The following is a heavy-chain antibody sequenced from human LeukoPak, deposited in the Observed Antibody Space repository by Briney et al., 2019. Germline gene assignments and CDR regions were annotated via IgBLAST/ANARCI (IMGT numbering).Heavy chain of an antibody. CDR3: AKDRHSSGWYEYYYGMDV. V-gene: IGHV3-30*18. D-gene: IGHD6-19*01. J-gene: IGHJ6*02. CDR2: ISYDGSNK. CDR1: GFTFSSYG. Sequence: AGGSLRLSCAASGFTFSSYGMHWVRQAPGKGLEWVAVISYDGSNKYYADSVKGRFTISRDNSKNTLYLQMNSLRAEDTAVYYCAKDRHSSGWYEYYYGMDVWGQGTTVTVSS.